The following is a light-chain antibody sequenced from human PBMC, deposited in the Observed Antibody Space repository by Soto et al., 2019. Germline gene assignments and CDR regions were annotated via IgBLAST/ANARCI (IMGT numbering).Light chain of an antibody. Sequence: QLVLTQSPSASASLGASVKLTCILSSGHSTYAIAWHQQLPEKGPRFLMKVNSDGSHNKGDGIPDRFSGSSSGAERYLTISSLQSEDEADYYCQTWGTGIRIFGGGTKLTVL. CDR1: SGHSTYA. V-gene: IGLV4-69*01. CDR2: VNSDGSH. J-gene: IGLJ2*01. CDR3: QTWGTGIRI.